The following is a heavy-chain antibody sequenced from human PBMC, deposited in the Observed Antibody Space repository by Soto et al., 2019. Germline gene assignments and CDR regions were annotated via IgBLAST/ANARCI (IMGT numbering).Heavy chain of an antibody. CDR2: IYHSGST. Sequence: PSETLSLTCAVSGGSISSGGYSWSWIRQPPGKGLEWIGYIYHSGSTYYNPSLKSRVTITADESTSTAYMELSSLRSEDTAVYYCARDISLGGLWFGDATVGFDYWGQGTLVTVSS. V-gene: IGHV4-30-2*01. CDR3: ARDISLGGLWFGDATVGFDY. CDR1: GGSISSGGYS. J-gene: IGHJ4*02. D-gene: IGHD3-10*01.